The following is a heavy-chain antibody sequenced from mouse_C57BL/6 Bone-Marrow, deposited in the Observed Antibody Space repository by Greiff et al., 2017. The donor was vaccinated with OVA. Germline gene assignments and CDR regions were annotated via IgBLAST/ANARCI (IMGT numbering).Heavy chain of an antibody. CDR3: ARGTGYFDY. CDR2: IYPSDSET. CDR1: GYTFTSYW. D-gene: IGHD4-1*01. J-gene: IGHJ2*01. Sequence: VQLQHPGAELVRPGSSVKLSCKASGYTFTSYWMDWVKQRPGQGLEWIGNIYPSDSETHYNQKFKDKATLTVDKSSSTAYMQLSSLTSEDSAVYYCARGTGYFDYWGQGTTLTVSS. V-gene: IGHV1-61*01.